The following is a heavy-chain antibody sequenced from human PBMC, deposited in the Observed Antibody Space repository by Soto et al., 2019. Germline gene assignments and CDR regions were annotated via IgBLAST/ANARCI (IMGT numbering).Heavy chain of an antibody. CDR3: AKVIXGYSYGYSSVYYYGMDV. D-gene: IGHD5-18*01. Sequence: PGGSLRLSCAASGFTFSSYAMSWVRQAPGKGLEWVSAISGSGGSTYYADSVKGRFTISRDNSKNTLYLQMNSLRAEDTAVYYCAKVIXGYSYGYSSVYYYGMDVWGQGTTVTVSS. J-gene: IGHJ6*02. CDR1: GFTFSSYA. V-gene: IGHV3-23*01. CDR2: ISGSGGST.